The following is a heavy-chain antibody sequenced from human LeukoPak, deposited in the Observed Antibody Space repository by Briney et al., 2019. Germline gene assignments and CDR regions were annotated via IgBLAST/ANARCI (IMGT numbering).Heavy chain of an antibody. D-gene: IGHD3-10*01. Sequence: SETLSLTCAVYGGSFSGYYWTWIRQSPGKGLEWIGEISAGGNSNENPSLKSRVTISVDRSKNQFSLTLNSVTAADTALYYCARVTRRRTTGEIFSRYLGYWGLGTLVTVSS. CDR1: GGSFSGYY. CDR3: ARVTRRRTTGEIFSRYLGY. CDR2: ISAGGNS. V-gene: IGHV4-34*01. J-gene: IGHJ4*02.